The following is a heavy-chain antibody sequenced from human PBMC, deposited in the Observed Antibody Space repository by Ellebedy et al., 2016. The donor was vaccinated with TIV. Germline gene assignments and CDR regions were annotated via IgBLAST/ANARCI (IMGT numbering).Heavy chain of an antibody. V-gene: IGHV3-23*01. Sequence: PGGSLRLSCAASGFIFKNHAMSWIRQAPGKGLEWVSTISGSAISTYYKDSVKGRFTISRDESASTVVLQMNSLRAEDTAIYYCAKDIGGFLGFDSWGQGTVVTVSS. J-gene: IGHJ5*01. D-gene: IGHD1-26*01. CDR1: GFIFKNHA. CDR2: ISGSAIST. CDR3: AKDIGGFLGFDS.